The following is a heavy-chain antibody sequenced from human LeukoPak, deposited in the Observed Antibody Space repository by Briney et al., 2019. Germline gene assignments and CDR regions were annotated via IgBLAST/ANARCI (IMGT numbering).Heavy chain of an antibody. CDR2: INPNSGGT. J-gene: IGHJ6*02. CDR3: ARDSQGYSSGWMGYYYYYGMDV. CDR1: RYTFTGYY. V-gene: IGHV1-2*04. Sequence: ASVKVSCKASRYTFTGYYMHWVRQAPGQGLEWMGWINPNSGGTNYAQKFQGWVTMTRDTSISTAYMELSRLRSDDTAVYYCARDSQGYSSGWMGYYYYYGMDVWGQGTTVTVSS. D-gene: IGHD6-19*01.